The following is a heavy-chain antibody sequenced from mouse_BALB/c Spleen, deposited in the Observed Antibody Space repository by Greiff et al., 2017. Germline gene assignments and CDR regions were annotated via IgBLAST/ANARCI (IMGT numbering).Heavy chain of an antibody. CDR1: GYTFTSYW. D-gene: IGHD2-4*01. CDR3: ARGDYDYAMDY. CDR2: INPSTGYT. Sequence: QLQQSGAELAKPGASVKMSCKASGYTFTSYWMHWVKQRPGQGLEWIGYINPSTGYTEYNQKFKDKATLTADKSSSTAYMQLSSLTSEDSAVYYCARGDYDYAMDYWGQGTSVTVSS. J-gene: IGHJ4*01. V-gene: IGHV1-7*01.